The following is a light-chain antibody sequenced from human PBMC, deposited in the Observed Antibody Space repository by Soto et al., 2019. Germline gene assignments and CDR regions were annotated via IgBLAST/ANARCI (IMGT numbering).Light chain of an antibody. CDR1: SSDVGSYNH. V-gene: IGLV2-14*01. Sequence: QSALTQSASVSGSPGQSITISCTGTSSDVGSYNHVSWYQQHPGEVPKLIIFNVNDRPSGVSNRFSGSKSGNTASLTISGLQAEDEAEYYCSSFTSSTTYVFGTGTKVTVL. CDR3: SSFTSSTTYV. CDR2: NVN. J-gene: IGLJ1*01.